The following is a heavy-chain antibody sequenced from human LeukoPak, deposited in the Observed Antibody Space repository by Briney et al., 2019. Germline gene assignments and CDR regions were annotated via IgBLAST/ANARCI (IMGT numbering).Heavy chain of an antibody. Sequence: GGSLRLSCAASGFTFTSYAMSWVRQAPGEGLEWVAVISYDGGKKFYADSVKGRFTISRDNSKNTVNLQMISLRTEDTVVYYCARDLTGSFSYDYWGQGTLVTVSS. CDR2: ISYDGGKK. CDR1: GFTFTSYA. J-gene: IGHJ4*02. CDR3: ARDLTGSFSYDY. V-gene: IGHV3-30*04. D-gene: IGHD7-27*01.